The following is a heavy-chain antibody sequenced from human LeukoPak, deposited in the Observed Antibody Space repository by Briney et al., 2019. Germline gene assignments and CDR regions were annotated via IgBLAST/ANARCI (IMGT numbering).Heavy chain of an antibody. CDR2: INPDSGGT. V-gene: IGHV1-2*02. CDR3: ARLESGYSSSWLYY. Sequence: ASVKVSCKASGYTFTAHYIHWVRQAPGQGLEWMGWINPDSGGTNYAQKFQGRVTMTRDTSISTAYMELSSLRYDDTAVYYCARLESGYSSSWLYYWGQGTLVTVSS. CDR1: GYTFTAHY. J-gene: IGHJ4*02. D-gene: IGHD6-13*01.